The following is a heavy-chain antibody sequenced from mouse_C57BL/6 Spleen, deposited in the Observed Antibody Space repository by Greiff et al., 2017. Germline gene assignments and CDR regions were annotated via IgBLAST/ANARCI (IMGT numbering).Heavy chain of an antibody. J-gene: IGHJ2*01. CDR1: GFTFSDYY. CDR2: ISNGGGST. D-gene: IGHD4-1*01. Sequence: EVKLVESGGGLVQPGGSLKLSCAASGFTFSDYYMYWVRQTPEKRLEWVAYISNGGGSTYYPDTVKGRFTISRDNAKNTLYLQMSRLKSEDTAMYYCARRQTETDYFDYWGQGTTLTVSS. CDR3: ARRQTETDYFDY. V-gene: IGHV5-12*01.